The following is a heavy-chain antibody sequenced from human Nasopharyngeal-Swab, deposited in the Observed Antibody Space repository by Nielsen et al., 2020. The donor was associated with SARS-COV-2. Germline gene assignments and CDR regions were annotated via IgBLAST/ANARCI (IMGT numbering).Heavy chain of an antibody. CDR3: ASDSGYHQIFDY. D-gene: IGHD3-22*01. CDR2: IYYSGST. V-gene: IGHV4-39*01. J-gene: IGHJ4*02. CDR1: GGSISSSSYY. Sequence: SETLSLTCTVSGGSISSSSYYWGWIRQPPGKGLEWIGSIYYSGSTYYNPSLKSRVTISVDTSKNQFSLKLSSVTAADTAVYYCASDSGYHQIFDYWGQGTLVTASS.